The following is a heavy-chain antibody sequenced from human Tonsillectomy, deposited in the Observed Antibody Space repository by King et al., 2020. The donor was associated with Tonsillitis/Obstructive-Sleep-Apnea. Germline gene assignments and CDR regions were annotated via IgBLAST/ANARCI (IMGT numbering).Heavy chain of an antibody. V-gene: IGHV5-10-1*01. Sequence: VQLVESGAEVKKPGESLRISCKGSGYSFTSYWISWVRQMPGKGLEWMGRSEPSDSYTNYSPSFQGHVTISADKSISTAYLQWSSLKASDTAMYYCARNDWNDEGYYYYMDVWGKGTTVTVSS. D-gene: IGHD1-1*01. CDR1: GYSFTSYW. J-gene: IGHJ6*03. CDR2: SEPSDSYT. CDR3: ARNDWNDEGYYYYMDV.